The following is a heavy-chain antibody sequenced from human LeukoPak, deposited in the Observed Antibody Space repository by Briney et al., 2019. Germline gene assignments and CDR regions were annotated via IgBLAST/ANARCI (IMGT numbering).Heavy chain of an antibody. D-gene: IGHD1-20*01. Sequence: ASVKVSCKVSGYTLTELSMHWVRQAPGKGLEWMGGFDPEDGETIYAQKFQGRVTMTEDTSTDTAYMELSSLRSEDTAVYYCARDFPHNWNDEDDFDYWGQGTLVTVSS. CDR1: GYTLTELS. V-gene: IGHV1-24*01. CDR2: FDPEDGET. CDR3: ARDFPHNWNDEDDFDY. J-gene: IGHJ4*02.